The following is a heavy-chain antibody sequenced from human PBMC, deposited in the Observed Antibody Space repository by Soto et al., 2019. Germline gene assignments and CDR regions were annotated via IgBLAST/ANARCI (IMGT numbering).Heavy chain of an antibody. CDR3: ASRPNIVATPTAFDI. J-gene: IGHJ3*02. CDR1: GFTFSSYA. CDR2: ISYDGSNK. V-gene: IGHV3-30-3*01. D-gene: IGHD5-12*01. Sequence: GGSLRLSCAASGFTFSSYAMHWVRQAPGKGLEWVAVISYDGSNKYYADSVKGRFTISRDNSKNTLYLQMNSLRAEDTAVYYCASRPNIVATPTAFDIWGQGTMVTVSS.